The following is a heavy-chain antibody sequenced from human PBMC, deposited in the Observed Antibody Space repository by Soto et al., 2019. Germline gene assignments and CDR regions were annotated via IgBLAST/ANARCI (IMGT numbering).Heavy chain of an antibody. V-gene: IGHV1-18*01. D-gene: IGHD3-3*02. CDR3: NGPVLAPYYYYYYGMDV. J-gene: IGHJ6*02. CDR2: ISSYNGDT. Sequence: GASVKVSCKASGYTFTRSGIIWARQAPGQGPEWMGWISSYNGDTNYAQTFQGRVTMTTDTSTSTAYMQMNSLKTEDTAVYYCNGPVLAPYYYYYYGMDVWGQGTTVTVSS. CDR1: GYTFTRSG.